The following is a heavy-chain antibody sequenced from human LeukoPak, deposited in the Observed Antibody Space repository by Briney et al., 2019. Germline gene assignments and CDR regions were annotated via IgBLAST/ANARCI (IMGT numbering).Heavy chain of an antibody. J-gene: IGHJ4*02. CDR2: VYYSETT. CDR3: ARDVGGHFQYFDY. D-gene: IGHD1-26*01. Sequence: SETLSLTCTISGGSISSYYWSWIRQPPGKGLEWIGYVYYSETTNYNPSLKSRVTISVDTSKNQFSLKLSSVTAADTAMHYCARDVGGHFQYFDYWGQGTLVTVSS. CDR1: GGSISSYY. V-gene: IGHV4-59*01.